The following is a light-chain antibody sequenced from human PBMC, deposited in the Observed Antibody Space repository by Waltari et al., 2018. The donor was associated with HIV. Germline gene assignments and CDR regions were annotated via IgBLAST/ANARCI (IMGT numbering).Light chain of an antibody. CDR3: SSYAATTTMV. Sequence: QSVLTQPASVSGSPGQSITISCTGPNSDLVASDYVSWYQQHPGKAPQLLIYEVTIRVPGISLRFLGSKSGNTAAMTISGLQAEDEAHYYCSSYAATTTMVFGGGTRLTVL. CDR1: NSDLVASDY. CDR2: EVT. V-gene: IGLV2-14*01. J-gene: IGLJ3*02.